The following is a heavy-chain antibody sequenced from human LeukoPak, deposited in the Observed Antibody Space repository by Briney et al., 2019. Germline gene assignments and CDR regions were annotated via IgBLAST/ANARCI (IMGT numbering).Heavy chain of an antibody. CDR1: GFTFSSYS. CDR2: ISSSSSYI. CDR3: ARLADGHNVYYFDY. V-gene: IGHV3-21*04. Sequence: GGSLRLSCAASGFTFSSYSMNWVRQAPGKGQEWVSSISSSSSYIYYADSVKGRFTISRDNAKNSLYLQMNSLRAEDTAVYYCARLADGHNVYYFDYWGRGTLVTVSS. D-gene: IGHD5-24*01. J-gene: IGHJ4*02.